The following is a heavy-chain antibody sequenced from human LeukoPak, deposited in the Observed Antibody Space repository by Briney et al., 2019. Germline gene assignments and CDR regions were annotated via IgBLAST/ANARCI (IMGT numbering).Heavy chain of an antibody. CDR2: ISSSGSTI. V-gene: IGHV3-11*04. CDR3: ARDLMVGIEFDY. CDR1: GFTFSDYY. J-gene: IGHJ4*02. Sequence: GGSLRLSCAASGFTFSDYYMSWIRRAPGKGLEWVSYISSSGSTIYYADSVKGRFTISRDNAKNSLYLQMNSLRAEDTAVYYCARDLMVGIEFDYWGQGTLVTVSS. D-gene: IGHD2-21*01.